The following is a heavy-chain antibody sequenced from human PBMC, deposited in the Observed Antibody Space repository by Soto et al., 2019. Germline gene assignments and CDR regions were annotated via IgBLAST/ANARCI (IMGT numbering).Heavy chain of an antibody. D-gene: IGHD3-16*01. J-gene: IGHJ5*02. V-gene: IGHV1-8*01. CDR3: ARGRFRRSWFDP. CDR2: MNTDSGNT. CDR1: GYTFTNYD. Sequence: QVQLVQSGAEVKKPGASVKVSCKASGYTFTNYDIHWVRQATGQGLEWMGWMNTDSGNTGHSKQFQGRVTMTRDTSISTAYMEMSSLRSEDTAVYYCARGRFRRSWFDPWGQGTLVTVSS.